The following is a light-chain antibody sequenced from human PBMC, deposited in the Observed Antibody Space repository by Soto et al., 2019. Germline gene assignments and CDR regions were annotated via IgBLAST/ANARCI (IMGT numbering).Light chain of an antibody. CDR3: QQYNEWPLT. Sequence: ERVMTQSPATLSVSPGEKATLSCRASQTVSNNLAWYQQKPGQAPRLLMYFASTRATGIPARFSGSGSGTEFTLTISSLQSEDFAIYYCQQYNEWPLTFGGGTKVE. J-gene: IGKJ4*01. V-gene: IGKV3D-15*01. CDR2: FAS. CDR1: QTVSNN.